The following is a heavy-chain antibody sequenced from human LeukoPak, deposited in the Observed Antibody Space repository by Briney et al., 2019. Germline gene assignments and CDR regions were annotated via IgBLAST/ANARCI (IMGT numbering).Heavy chain of an antibody. V-gene: IGHV1-8*01. J-gene: IGHJ3*02. CDR2: MNPNSGNT. CDR3: ARAYGDYAVAGFDI. D-gene: IGHD4-17*01. CDR1: GYTFTSYD. Sequence: ASVKVSCKASGYTFTSYDINWVRQATGQGLEWMGWMNPNSGNTGYAQKFQGRVTITADKSTSTAYMELSSLRSEDTAVYYCARAYGDYAVAGFDIWGQGTMVTVSS.